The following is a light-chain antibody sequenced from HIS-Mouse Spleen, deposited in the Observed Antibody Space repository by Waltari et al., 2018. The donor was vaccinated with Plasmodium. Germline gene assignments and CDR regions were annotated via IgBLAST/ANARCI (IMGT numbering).Light chain of an antibody. Sequence: AIRMTQSPSSLSASTGDRVTITCRATQGISSYLAWYQQKPGKAPKLLIYAASTLQSGVPSRFGGSGSGTDFTLTISCLQSEDCATYYCQQYYSYPFTFGPGTKVDIK. J-gene: IGKJ3*01. CDR2: AAS. CDR3: QQYYSYPFT. V-gene: IGKV1-8*01. CDR1: QGISSY.